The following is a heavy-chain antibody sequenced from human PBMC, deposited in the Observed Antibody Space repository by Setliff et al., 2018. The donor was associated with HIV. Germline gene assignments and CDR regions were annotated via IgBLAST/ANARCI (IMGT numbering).Heavy chain of an antibody. CDR3: ARGRGSY. CDR2: IFTSGST. Sequence: PSETLSLTCTVSGGSIKSSSYYWSWIRQPAGEGLEWIGHIFTSGSTNYNPSLKSRVSISLDTSKNQFSLKLSSVTAADTAMYYCARGRGSYWGQGTLVTVSS. CDR1: GGSIKSSSYY. J-gene: IGHJ4*02. D-gene: IGHD1-26*01. V-gene: IGHV4-61*09.